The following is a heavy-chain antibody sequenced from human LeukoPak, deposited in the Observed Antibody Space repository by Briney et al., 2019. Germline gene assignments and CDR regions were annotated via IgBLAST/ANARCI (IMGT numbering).Heavy chain of an antibody. CDR2: ISGGSSTI. Sequence: GGSLRLSCAASGFTFSDYYMSWIRQAPGKGLEWVSYISGGSSTIYYADSLKGRFTVSRDNAKNSLYLLMNSLRAEDTAVYYCTRRGSGRHFDFWGQGTLVTVSS. CDR1: GFTFSDYY. CDR3: TRRGSGRHFDF. V-gene: IGHV3-11*01. J-gene: IGHJ4*02. D-gene: IGHD2-15*01.